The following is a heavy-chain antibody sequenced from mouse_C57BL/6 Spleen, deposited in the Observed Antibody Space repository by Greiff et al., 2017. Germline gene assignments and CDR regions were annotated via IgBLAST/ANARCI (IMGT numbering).Heavy chain of an antibody. CDR2: ISYDGSN. V-gene: IGHV3-6*01. CDR1: GYSITSGYY. Sequence: EVKLQESGPGLVKPSQSLSLTCSVTGYSITSGYYWNWIRQFPGNKLEWMGYISYDGSNNYNPSLNNRITITRDTTKNQFFLKLNSVTTEDTATYSGAREGGSSYGAYWGQGTLVTVAA. D-gene: IGHD1-1*01. J-gene: IGHJ3*01. CDR3: AREGGSSYGAY.